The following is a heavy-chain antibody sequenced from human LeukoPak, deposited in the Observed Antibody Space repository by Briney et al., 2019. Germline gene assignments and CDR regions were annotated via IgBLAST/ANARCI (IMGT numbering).Heavy chain of an antibody. J-gene: IGHJ4*02. D-gene: IGHD6-13*01. Sequence: ASVKVSCKASGGTFSSYAISWVRQAPGQGLEWRGGINPNNGGTNYAQKFQGRVTMTRGTSISTAYMELSRLTSDDTAVYYCARGSSSWYVGPPLDYWGQGTLVTVSS. V-gene: IGHV1-2*02. CDR1: GGTFSSYA. CDR3: ARGSSSWYVGPPLDY. CDR2: INPNNGGT.